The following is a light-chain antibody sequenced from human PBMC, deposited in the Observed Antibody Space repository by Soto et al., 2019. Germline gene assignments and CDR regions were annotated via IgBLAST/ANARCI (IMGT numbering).Light chain of an antibody. CDR1: QAITNN. V-gene: IGKV1-9*01. J-gene: IGKJ5*01. Sequence: DIHLTQSPSSLSASVGDRVTITCRASQAITNNLAWYQQKPGNPPRLLIYEESTLHSGVPSRFSGRKVGTQFILTIDSLQPEDFATYYCQQTFSTPPVTFGQGTRLEIK. CDR2: EES. CDR3: QQTFSTPPVT.